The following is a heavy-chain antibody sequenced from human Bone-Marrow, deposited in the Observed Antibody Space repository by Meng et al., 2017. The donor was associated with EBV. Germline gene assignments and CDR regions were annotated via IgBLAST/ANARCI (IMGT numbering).Heavy chain of an antibody. V-gene: IGHV1-2*06. CDR3: ARGGYSNSKYDY. Sequence: QVQRVECGVEVKKLGASVKVSCKGSGYTFTGYFMHCVRQAPGQGLEWMGRINPNSGGTNYAQKFQGRVTMTRDTSISTAYMELSRLRSDDTAVYYCARGGYSNSKYDYWGQGTLVTVSS. CDR1: GYTFTGYF. J-gene: IGHJ4*02. D-gene: IGHD5-18*01. CDR2: INPNSGGT.